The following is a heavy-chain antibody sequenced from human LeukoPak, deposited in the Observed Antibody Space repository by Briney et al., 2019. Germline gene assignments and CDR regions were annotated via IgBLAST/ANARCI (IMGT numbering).Heavy chain of an antibody. D-gene: IGHD6-6*01. V-gene: IGHV3-20*04. CDR1: GFTFDDYG. CDR2: INWNGGST. J-gene: IGHJ4*02. Sequence: PGGSLRLSCAASGFTFDDYGMSWVRQAPGKGLEWVSGINWNGGSTGYADSVKGRFTISRDNAKNSLYLQMNSLRAEDTALYYCARNRIAARPSGVGYYFDYWGQGTLVTVSS. CDR3: ARNRIAARPSGVGYYFDY.